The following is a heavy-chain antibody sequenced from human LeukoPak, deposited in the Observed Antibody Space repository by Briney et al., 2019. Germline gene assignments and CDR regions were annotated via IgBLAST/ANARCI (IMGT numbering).Heavy chain of an antibody. D-gene: IGHD4-17*01. CDR3: AGLDDYGEASGY. CDR1: RFTFSDYY. Sequence: GGSLRLSCAASRFTFSDYYMSWIRQAPGKGLEWVSYISSSGSTIYYAGSVKGRFTISRDNAKNSLYLQMNSLRAEDTAVYYCAGLDDYGEASGYWGREPWSPSPQ. CDR2: ISSSGSTI. J-gene: IGHJ4*02. V-gene: IGHV3-11*01.